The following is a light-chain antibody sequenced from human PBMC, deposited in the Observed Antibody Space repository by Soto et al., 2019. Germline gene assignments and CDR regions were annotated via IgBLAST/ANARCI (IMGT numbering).Light chain of an antibody. CDR2: GAS. CDR3: QQYKNCPVT. Sequence: EIVMTQSPATLSVSPGERAPLSCRASQSVSSDLAWYQQKPGQAPRLLIYGASTRATGIPARFSGSVSGTEFTLTISSLQSEYLAVYYCQQYKNCPVTVGGGTKVEIK. CDR1: QSVSSD. J-gene: IGKJ4*02. V-gene: IGKV3-15*01.